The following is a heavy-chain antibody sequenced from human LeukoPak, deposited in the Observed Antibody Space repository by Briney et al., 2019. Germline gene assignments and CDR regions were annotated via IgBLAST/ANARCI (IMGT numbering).Heavy chain of an antibody. Sequence: SSGTLSPTCAVSGGSISSSNWWSWVRQPPGKGLEWIGSIYDSGSTYYNPSLKSRVTISVDTSKNQFSLKLNSVTAADTAVYYCARHYGPWGQGTLVTVSS. CDR3: ARHYGP. J-gene: IGHJ5*02. CDR2: IYDSGST. D-gene: IGHD3-16*01. V-gene: IGHV4-4*02. CDR1: GGSISSSNW.